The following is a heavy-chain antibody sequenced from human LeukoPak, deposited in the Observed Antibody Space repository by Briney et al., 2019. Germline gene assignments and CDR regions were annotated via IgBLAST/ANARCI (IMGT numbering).Heavy chain of an antibody. CDR3: ARTVGATTLDY. CDR2: IYYSGST. Sequence: KASETLSLTCTVSGGSISSGGYYWSWIRQPPGKGLEWIGYIYYSGSTNYNPSLKSRVTISVDTSKNQFSLKLSSVTAADTAVYYCARTVGATTLDYWGQGTLVTVSS. V-gene: IGHV4-61*08. D-gene: IGHD1-26*01. J-gene: IGHJ4*02. CDR1: GGSISSGGYY.